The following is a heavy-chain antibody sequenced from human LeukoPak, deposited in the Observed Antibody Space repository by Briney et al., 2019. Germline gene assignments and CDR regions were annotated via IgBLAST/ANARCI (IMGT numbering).Heavy chain of an antibody. CDR2: IKPDGSAQ. Sequence: GGSLRISCAASGFTFSNYWMTWVRQAPGKGLEWVANIKPDGSAQYYADSVRGRFTISRDNAENTLYLQMDRLRAEDTAVYYCVREAMVGASTDAFDIWGQGRMVTVSS. J-gene: IGHJ3*02. V-gene: IGHV3-7*01. CDR1: GFTFSNYW. D-gene: IGHD1-26*01. CDR3: VREAMVGASTDAFDI.